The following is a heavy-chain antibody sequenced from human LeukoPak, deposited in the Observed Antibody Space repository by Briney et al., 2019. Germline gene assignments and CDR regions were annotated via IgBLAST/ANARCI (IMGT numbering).Heavy chain of an antibody. V-gene: IGHV3-33*01. D-gene: IGHD2-2*01. Sequence: GGSLRLSCAASGFTFSSYGMPWVRQAPGKGLEWVAVIWYDGSNKYYADSVKGRFTISRDNSKNTLYLQMNSLRAEDTAVYYCARAGIVVPPGYFDYWGQGTLVTVSS. CDR1: GFTFSSYG. J-gene: IGHJ4*02. CDR3: ARAGIVVPPGYFDY. CDR2: IWYDGSNK.